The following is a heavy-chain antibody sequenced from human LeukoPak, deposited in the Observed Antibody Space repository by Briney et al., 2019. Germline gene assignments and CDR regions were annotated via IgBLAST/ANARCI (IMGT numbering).Heavy chain of an antibody. D-gene: IGHD2-21*02. CDR3: AKLIGDCDSDSPGC. J-gene: IGHJ1*01. CDR1: GFTFSGQA. CDR2: ISGSGDNT. Sequence: GGSLRLSCAASGFTFSGQAMSWVRQAPGKGLEWVSTISGSGDNTYYTDSVKGRFTISRDNSKNTLYLQMNSLRAEETAVYYCAKLIGDCDSDSPGCWGQGTLVTVSS. V-gene: IGHV3-23*01.